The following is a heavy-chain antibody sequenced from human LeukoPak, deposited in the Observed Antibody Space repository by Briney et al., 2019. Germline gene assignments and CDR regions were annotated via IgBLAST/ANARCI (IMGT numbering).Heavy chain of an antibody. CDR3: ARVSGSYRTDNWFDP. D-gene: IGHD1-26*01. J-gene: IGHJ5*02. Sequence: ASVKVSCKASGYTFTSYDINWVRQATGQGLEWMGWMNPNSGNSGYAQKFQGRVTMTRNTSISTAYMELSSLRSEDTAVYYCARVSGSYRTDNWFDPWGQGTLVTVSS. CDR2: MNPNSGNS. CDR1: GYTFTSYD. V-gene: IGHV1-8*01.